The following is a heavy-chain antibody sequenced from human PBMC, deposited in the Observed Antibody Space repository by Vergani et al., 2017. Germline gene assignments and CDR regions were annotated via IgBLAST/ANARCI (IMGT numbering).Heavy chain of an antibody. Sequence: QVQLVQSGAEVKKPGASVKVSCKASGYTFTSYGISWVRQAPGQGLEWMGWISAYNGNTNYAQKLQGRVTMTTDTSTSTAYMELRCLRSDDTAVYYCARTRNYYYDSSGRDYWGQGTLVTVSS. CDR2: ISAYNGNT. V-gene: IGHV1-18*01. D-gene: IGHD3-22*01. J-gene: IGHJ4*02. CDR3: ARTRNYYYDSSGRDY. CDR1: GYTFTSYG.